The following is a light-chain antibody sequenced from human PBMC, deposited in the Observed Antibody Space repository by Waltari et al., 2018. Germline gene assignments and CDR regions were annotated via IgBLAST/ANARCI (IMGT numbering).Light chain of an antibody. V-gene: IGKV2-28*01. CDR3: KQAMQTRT. Sequence: DIVMTQSPLSLLVTPGEPASISCRSSQSLLHANGHNYLDWYLQKPGQSPQLLIYLGSSRAAGVPGRFGSSGARTDFTLKSSREEAEDVGVYCCKQAMQTRTFGQGTKVEIK. CDR1: QSLLHANGHNY. CDR2: LGS. J-gene: IGKJ1*01.